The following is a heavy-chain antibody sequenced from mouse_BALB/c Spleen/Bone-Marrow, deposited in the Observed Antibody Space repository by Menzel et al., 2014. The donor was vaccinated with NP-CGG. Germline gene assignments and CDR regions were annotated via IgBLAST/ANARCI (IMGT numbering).Heavy chain of an antibody. CDR1: GFAFTDYY. J-gene: IGHJ1*01. CDR2: IRNKAKGYTT. V-gene: IGHV7-3*02. Sequence: EVKLQESGGGLVQPGGSLRLSCATSGFAFTDYYMSWVRQPPGKALEWLGFIRNKAKGYTTDYSASVKGRFTISRDNSQSISYLQMNTLRAEDSATYYCARDENVGIYWYFDVWGAGTTVTVSS. CDR3: ARDENVGIYWYFDV.